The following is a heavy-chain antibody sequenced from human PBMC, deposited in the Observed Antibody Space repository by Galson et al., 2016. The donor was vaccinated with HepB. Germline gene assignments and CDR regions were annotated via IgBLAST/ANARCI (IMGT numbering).Heavy chain of an antibody. CDR3: ARVWRRDGYTIDD. Sequence: QVQLQESGPGLVKPSETLSLTCSVSGGSISSDFWSWIRQPPGKGLEWIGYIYYSGSANYTPSLKSRVIISVDTSKNQFSLKLSSVTAADTAGYYCARVWRRDGYTIDDWGRGTLVTVSS. J-gene: IGHJ4*02. CDR1: GGSISSDF. V-gene: IGHV4-59*01. CDR2: IYYSGSA. D-gene: IGHD5-24*01.